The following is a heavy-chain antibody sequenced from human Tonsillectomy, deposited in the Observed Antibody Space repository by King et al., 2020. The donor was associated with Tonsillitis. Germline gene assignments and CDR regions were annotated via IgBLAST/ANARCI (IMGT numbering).Heavy chain of an antibody. Sequence: VQLVESGGGVVQPGRPLRLSCAASGFTFITYGMHWVRQAPGKGLEWVAFISYDGSYKYYTDSVMGRFTVSRDNSKNTLYLEVNSLRTEDTAVYYCATVRFHYSSSWYPEYYGLDVWGQGTTVIVSS. CDR1: GFTFITYG. J-gene: IGHJ6*02. D-gene: IGHD6-13*01. CDR2: ISYDGSYK. V-gene: IGHV3-30*03. CDR3: ATVRFHYSSSWYPEYYGLDV.